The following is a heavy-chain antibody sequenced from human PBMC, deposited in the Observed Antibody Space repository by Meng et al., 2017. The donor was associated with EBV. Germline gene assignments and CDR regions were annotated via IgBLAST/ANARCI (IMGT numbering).Heavy chain of an antibody. D-gene: IGHD3-10*01. CDR3: ASESGRGYTPDY. V-gene: IGHV1-69*01. Sequence: QVQLVRSAAGVKKPVSSVKVSCKTAGGPFRYYAISWVRQAPGQGLEWLGGFLPRLGAPNYAQKFHGRVKITADESTSTHYMDLSSLRSEDTAIYYCASESGRGYTPDYWGQGTLVTVSS. J-gene: IGHJ4*02. CDR2: FLPRLGAP. CDR1: GGPFRYYA.